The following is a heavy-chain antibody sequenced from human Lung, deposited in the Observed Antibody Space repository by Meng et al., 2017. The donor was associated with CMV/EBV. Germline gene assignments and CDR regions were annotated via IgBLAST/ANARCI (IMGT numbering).Heavy chain of an antibody. CDR3: ARMLIVGATLGYFDY. CDR2: INHSGST. CDR1: GGSFSGYY. Sequence: QVQLQQWGAGLLKPSETLSRTCPVYGGSFSGYYWSWIRQPPGKGLEWIGEINHSGSTNYNPSLKSRVTISVDTSKNQFYLKLSSVTAADTAVYYCARMLIVGATLGYFDYWGQGTLVTVSS. D-gene: IGHD1-26*01. J-gene: IGHJ4*02. V-gene: IGHV4-34*01.